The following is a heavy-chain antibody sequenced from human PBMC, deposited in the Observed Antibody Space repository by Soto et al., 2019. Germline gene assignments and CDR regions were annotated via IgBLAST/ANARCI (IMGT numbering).Heavy chain of an antibody. CDR2: IYWDDDN. J-gene: IGHJ4*02. CDR3: ARRDYYASGSLTFDY. D-gene: IGHD3-10*01. V-gene: IGHV2-5*02. Sequence: QITLKESGPALVKPTQTLTLTCNVSGFSLSTDGVGVGWIRQPPGKALEWLALIYWDDDNRYRPSLRSRLTITKDTSKNQVVLTMTNMDPVDTATYYCARRDYYASGSLTFDYWGQGPWSPSPQ. CDR1: GFSLSTDGVG.